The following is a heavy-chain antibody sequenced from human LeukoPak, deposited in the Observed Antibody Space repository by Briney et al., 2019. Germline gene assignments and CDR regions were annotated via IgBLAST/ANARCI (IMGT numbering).Heavy chain of an antibody. CDR1: GFTVSSNY. D-gene: IGHD3-22*01. CDR3: ASQANFYDSSGYFRP. CDR2: IFYSGST. Sequence: LRLSCAASGFTVSSNYMSWVRQHPGRGLEWIGYIFYSGSTYYNPSLRSRATLSLDTSKNQFSLNLNSVTAADTAVYYCASQANFYDSSGYFRPWGQGTLVTVSS. J-gene: IGHJ1*01. V-gene: IGHV4-31*02.